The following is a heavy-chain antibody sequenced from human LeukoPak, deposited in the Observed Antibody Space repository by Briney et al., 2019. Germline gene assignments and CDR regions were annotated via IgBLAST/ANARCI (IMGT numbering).Heavy chain of an antibody. CDR1: GGSISSYC. D-gene: IGHD6-13*01. CDR3: ARAIRYSSSWYPFDY. J-gene: IGHJ4*02. Sequence: PSETLSLTCTVSGGSISSYCWSWIRQPPGRGLEWIGYIYYSGSTNYNPSLKSRVTISVDTSKNQFSLKLSSVTAADTAVYYCARAIRYSSSWYPFDYWGQGTLVTVSS. V-gene: IGHV4-59*01. CDR2: IYYSGST.